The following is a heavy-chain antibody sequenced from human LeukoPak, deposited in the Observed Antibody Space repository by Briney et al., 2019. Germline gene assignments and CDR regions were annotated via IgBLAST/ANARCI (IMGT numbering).Heavy chain of an antibody. J-gene: IGHJ4*02. CDR1: GGSISSYY. Sequence: PSETLSLTCTFSGGSISSYYWSWIRQPPGKGLEWIGYISYTGSTNYNPSLKSRVTISVDTSKNQFSLTLTSVTAADTAFYYCARAQRGGNSYGWFDFWGQGALVTVSS. CDR2: ISYTGST. V-gene: IGHV4-59*01. D-gene: IGHD5-18*01. CDR3: ARAQRGGNSYGWFDF.